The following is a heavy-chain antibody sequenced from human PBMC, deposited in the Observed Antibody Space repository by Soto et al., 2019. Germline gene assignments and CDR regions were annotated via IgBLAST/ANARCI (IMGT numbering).Heavy chain of an antibody. J-gene: IGHJ4*02. Sequence: PSENLSLTCTVSGGSISTVDYWWSWIRQSPDMGLEWIGHIYDGGRTYNNPSLESRVTMSVDTSKSQLSLTLSSVSAADTAVYYCARGPSGDKVDSWGQGTLVTVS. CDR2: IYDGGRT. D-gene: IGHD7-27*01. CDR3: ARGPSGDKVDS. CDR1: GGSISTVDYW. V-gene: IGHV4-30-4*01.